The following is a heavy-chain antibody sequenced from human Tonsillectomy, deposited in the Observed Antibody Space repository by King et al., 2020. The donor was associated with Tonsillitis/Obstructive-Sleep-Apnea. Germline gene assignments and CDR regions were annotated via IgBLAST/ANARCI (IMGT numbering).Heavy chain of an antibody. V-gene: IGHV5-51*01. CDR3: ARPSVLTSVTMSWLDP. J-gene: IGHJ5*02. CDR1: GYSFTSHW. Sequence: VQLVESGAEVKKPGESLRISCRGFGYSFTSHWIAWVRQMPGKGLEWMGIIYPDDSDARYSPSFQGQVTISADKSINTAYLQWRSLKASDTAIYFCARPSVLTSVTMSWLDPWGQGTLVTVSS. CDR2: IYPDDSDA. D-gene: IGHD4-11*01.